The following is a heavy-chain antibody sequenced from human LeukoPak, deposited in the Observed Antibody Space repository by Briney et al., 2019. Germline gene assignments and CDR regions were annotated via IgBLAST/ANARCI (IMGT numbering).Heavy chain of an antibody. CDR2: IYYSGST. Sequence: SETLSLTCTVSGGSISSYYWSWIRQPPGKGLEWIGSIYYSGSTNYNPSLKSRVTISVDTSKNQFSLKLNSVTAADTAVYYCARYSSSWEYYYYYYMDVWGKGTTVTISS. CDR3: ARYSSSWEYYYYYYMDV. J-gene: IGHJ6*03. D-gene: IGHD6-13*01. V-gene: IGHV4-59*01. CDR1: GGSISSYY.